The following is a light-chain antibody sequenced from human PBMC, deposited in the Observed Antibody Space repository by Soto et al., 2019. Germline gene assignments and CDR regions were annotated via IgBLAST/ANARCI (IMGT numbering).Light chain of an antibody. CDR2: AAS. J-gene: IGKJ3*01. CDR3: QHLNGYPLFT. CDR1: QGIRSN. Sequence: DIQLTQSPSFLSASVGDRVTITCRASQGIRSNVAWYQQKPGKAPKLLISAASTLQSGVPSRFSGSGSGTEFTLTISSLQPEDFATYYCQHLNGYPLFTFGPGTKMDIQ. V-gene: IGKV1-9*01.